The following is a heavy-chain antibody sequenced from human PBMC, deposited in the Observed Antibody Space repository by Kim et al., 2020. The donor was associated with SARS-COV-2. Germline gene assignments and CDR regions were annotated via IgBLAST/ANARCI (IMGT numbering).Heavy chain of an antibody. CDR1: GYTFTSYG. CDR3: ARVLVATITNYYYGMDV. J-gene: IGHJ6*02. V-gene: IGHV1-18*04. D-gene: IGHD5-12*01. Sequence: ASVKVSCKASGYTFTSYGISWVRQAPGQGLEWMGWISAYNGNTNYAQKLQGRVTMTTDTSTSTAYMELRSMRSDDTAVYYCARVLVATITNYYYGMDVWGQGTTVTVSS. CDR2: ISAYNGNT.